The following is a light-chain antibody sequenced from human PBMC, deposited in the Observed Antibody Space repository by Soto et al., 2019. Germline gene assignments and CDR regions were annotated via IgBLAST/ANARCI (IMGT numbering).Light chain of an antibody. Sequence: QSVLTQPPSVSGAQGQRVTISCTGSSSNIGAGYDVHWYQQLPGTAPKLLIYGNTNRPSGVPDRFSGSKSGTSASLAITGLQGEYESDYYCQAYDSSLSGSVFGGVTKVTVL. CDR1: SSNIGAGYD. V-gene: IGLV1-40*01. J-gene: IGLJ2*01. CDR2: GNT. CDR3: QAYDSSLSGSV.